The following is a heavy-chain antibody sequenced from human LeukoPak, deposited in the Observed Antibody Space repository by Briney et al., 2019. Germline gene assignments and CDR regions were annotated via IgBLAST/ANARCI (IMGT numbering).Heavy chain of an antibody. J-gene: IGHJ4*02. CDR1: GFTFSSYG. D-gene: IGHD3-22*01. Sequence: PGGSLRLFCAASGFTFSSYGMHWVRQAPGKGLEGVAFIRYDGSNKYYADSVKGRFNISRDNSKNTLYLQMTSLSPEDSAVHYCAKDGRGSGYFPDYWGQGTLVTVSS. V-gene: IGHV3-30*02. CDR2: IRYDGSNK. CDR3: AKDGRGSGYFPDY.